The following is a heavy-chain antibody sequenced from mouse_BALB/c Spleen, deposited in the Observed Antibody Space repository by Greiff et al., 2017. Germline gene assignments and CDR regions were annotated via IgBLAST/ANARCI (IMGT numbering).Heavy chain of an antibody. CDR3: ARSLLLRGYFDV. V-gene: IGHV3-2*02. CDR2: ISYSGST. J-gene: IGHJ1*01. Sequence: EVQLQESGPGLVKPSQSLSLTCTVTGYSITSDYAWNWIRQFPGNKLEWMGYISYSGSTSYNPSLKSRISITRDTSKNQFFLQLNSVTTEDTATYYCARSLLLRGYFDVWGAGTTVTVSS. CDR1: GYSITSDYA. D-gene: IGHD1-1*01.